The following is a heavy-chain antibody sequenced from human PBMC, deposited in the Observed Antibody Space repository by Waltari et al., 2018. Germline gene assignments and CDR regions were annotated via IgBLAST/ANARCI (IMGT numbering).Heavy chain of an antibody. CDR2: INEDGSRI. CDR1: GFIFTSFW. CDR3: VRGIDQ. Sequence: EVQLVASGGGWVQPGGSLRLSCAASGFIFTSFWTSWVRQAPGEGLEWGANINEDGSRIYYLDSVKGRFTISRDNAKNSLSLQMNRLRAEDTAVYYCVRGIDQWGQGTLVTVSS. V-gene: IGHV3-7*01. J-gene: IGHJ4*02.